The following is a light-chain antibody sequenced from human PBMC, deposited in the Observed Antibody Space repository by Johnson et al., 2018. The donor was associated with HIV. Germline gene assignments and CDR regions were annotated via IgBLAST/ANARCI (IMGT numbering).Light chain of an antibody. CDR3: GTWDSSLSAMG. Sequence: QSVLTQPPSVSAAPGQKVTISCSGSSSNIGNNYVSWYQQLPGTAPKPLIYDNNKRPSGIPDRSSGSKSGTSATLGITGLQTGDEADYYCGTWDSSLSAMGLGTGTKVTVL. CDR1: SSNIGNNY. J-gene: IGLJ1*01. CDR2: DNN. V-gene: IGLV1-51*01.